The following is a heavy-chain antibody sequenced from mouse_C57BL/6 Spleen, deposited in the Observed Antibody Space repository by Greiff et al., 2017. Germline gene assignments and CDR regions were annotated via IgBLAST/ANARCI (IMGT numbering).Heavy chain of an antibody. J-gene: IGHJ2*01. D-gene: IGHD1-1*01. V-gene: IGHV1-53*01. CDR3: ARVSYYYGSSYYFDY. Sequence: VQLQQPGTELVKPGASVKLSCKASGYTFTSYWMHWVKPRPGQGLEWIGNINPSNGGTNYNEKFKSKATLTVDKSSSTAYMQLSSLTSEDSAVYDCARVSYYYGSSYYFDYWGQGTTLTVSS. CDR2: INPSNGGT. CDR1: GYTFTSYW.